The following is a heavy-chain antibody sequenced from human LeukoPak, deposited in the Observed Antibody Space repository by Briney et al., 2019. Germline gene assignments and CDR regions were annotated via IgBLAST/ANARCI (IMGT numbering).Heavy chain of an antibody. J-gene: IGHJ4*02. V-gene: IGHV1-2*04. CDR3: ARSAGSAFFDY. CDR2: IYSDSGDT. CDR1: GYTFTGFY. D-gene: IGHD2-15*01. Sequence: ASVKVSCKASGYTFTGFYIHWVRQAPGQGLEWMGWIYSDSGDTNYAQKFQGWVTMTRDTSISTAYTELSRLTSDDTAVYYCARSAGSAFFDYWGQGTLVTVSS.